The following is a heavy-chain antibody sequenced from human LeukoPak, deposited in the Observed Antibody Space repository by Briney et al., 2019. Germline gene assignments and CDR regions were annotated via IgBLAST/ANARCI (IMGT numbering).Heavy chain of an antibody. Sequence: PSETLSLTCSVSGGSITSSYWTWVRQPPGKGLEFIGYISNAGSTNYNPSLKSRVTISVDTAKNQLSVNLTSVTDADTAVYYCARDKHLGLCTAGRCYTYYFDSWGQGIQVTVTS. CDR3: ARDKHLGLCTAGRCYTYYFDS. D-gene: IGHD2-15*01. J-gene: IGHJ4*02. V-gene: IGHV4-59*01. CDR2: ISNAGST. CDR1: GGSITSSY.